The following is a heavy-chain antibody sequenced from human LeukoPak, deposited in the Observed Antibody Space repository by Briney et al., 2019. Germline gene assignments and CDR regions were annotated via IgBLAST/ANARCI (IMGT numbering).Heavy chain of an antibody. CDR1: GYSFNNYA. J-gene: IGHJ6*02. CDR2: ICCPNDDT. D-gene: IGHD3-3*01. Sequence: GGSLRLSCAASGYSFNNYAMFWVRQAPGKGLEWVSTICCPNDDTYYADSVKGRFTISRDSSRSTLFLHMNSLGVDDTAKYYCAKGLTYDVWSGHRTGFYGMAVWGQGTAVIVSS. CDR3: AKGLTYDVWSGHRTGFYGMAV. V-gene: IGHV3-23*01.